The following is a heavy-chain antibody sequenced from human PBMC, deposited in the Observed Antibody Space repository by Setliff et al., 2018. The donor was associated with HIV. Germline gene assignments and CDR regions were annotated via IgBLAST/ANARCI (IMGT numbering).Heavy chain of an antibody. CDR1: GASISSHY. V-gene: IGHV4-59*11. D-gene: IGHD4-17*01. Sequence: SETLSLTCTVSGASISSHYWSWIRQSPGRELEWIGYIYSTGNTNYNPSLQSRVSISMDASKNKFSLKVTSVTSADTAVYYCAKGAGFYGDYTFDYWGQGHLVTVSS. CDR3: AKGAGFYGDYTFDY. CDR2: IYSTGNT. J-gene: IGHJ4*02.